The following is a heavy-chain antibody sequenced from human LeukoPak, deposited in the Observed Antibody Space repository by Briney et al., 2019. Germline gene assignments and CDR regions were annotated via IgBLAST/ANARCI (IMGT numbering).Heavy chain of an antibody. V-gene: IGHV4-34*01. J-gene: IGHJ5*02. CDR3: AREKTYPAWVVAAVPNTRLNWFDP. CDR2: INHSGST. CDR1: GGSLSGHY. D-gene: IGHD2-15*01. Sequence: PPETLSLTRAVHGGSLSGHYWCWIRQPPGKRLEWIGEINHSGSTNYTPSLKSRVTISVDTANNQFSLKLSSRTAADTAVYYCAREKTYPAWVVAAVPNTRLNWFDPWGQGALVTVSS.